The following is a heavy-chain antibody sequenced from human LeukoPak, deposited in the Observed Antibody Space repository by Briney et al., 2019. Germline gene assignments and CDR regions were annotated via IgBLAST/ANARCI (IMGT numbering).Heavy chain of an antibody. Sequence: PGGSLRLSCAASGFTFSNSDMNWVHQAPGKGLEWVSGVSWNGSRTHYADSVKGQFIISRDNSRNTLYLQTNSLRAEDTAVYYCVRFCQRILRFLEWLEREGFDPWGQGTLVTVSS. CDR1: GFTFSNSD. J-gene: IGHJ5*02. D-gene: IGHD3-3*01. CDR2: VSWNGSRT. CDR3: VRFCQRILRFLEWLEREGFDP. V-gene: IGHV3-35*02.